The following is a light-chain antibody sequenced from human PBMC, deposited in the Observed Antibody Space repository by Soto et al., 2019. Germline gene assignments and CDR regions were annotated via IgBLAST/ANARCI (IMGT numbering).Light chain of an antibody. Sequence: EIVMTPSPATLSVSPGETATLSCRASQSISIGLAWYRQKPGQAPRLLIYGASTRATGTPARFSGSGSGTEFTLTISSLQSEDFALYYCQQYNKWPLITFGQGTRLEIK. CDR1: QSISIG. J-gene: IGKJ5*01. V-gene: IGKV3D-15*01. CDR3: QQYNKWPLIT. CDR2: GAS.